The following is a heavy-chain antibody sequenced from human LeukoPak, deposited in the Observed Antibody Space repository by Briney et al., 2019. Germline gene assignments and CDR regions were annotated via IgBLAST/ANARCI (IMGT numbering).Heavy chain of an antibody. CDR3: AKRGVQQWLVDWYFDY. Sequence: GGSLRLSCAASGFTFSSYAMSWVRQAPGKGLEWVSAISGSGGSTYYADSVKGRFTISRDDSKLYLQMNSLRAEDTAVYYCAKRGVQQWLVDWYFDYWGQGTLVTVSS. D-gene: IGHD6-19*01. CDR2: ISGSGGST. J-gene: IGHJ4*02. V-gene: IGHV3-23*01. CDR1: GFTFSSYA.